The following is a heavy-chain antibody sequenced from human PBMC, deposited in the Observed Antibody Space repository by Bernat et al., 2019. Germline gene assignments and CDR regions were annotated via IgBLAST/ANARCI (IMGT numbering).Heavy chain of an antibody. V-gene: IGHV3-30*18. CDR3: AKNHPLYRTGSIMGVDY. Sequence: QVQLVESGGGVVQPGRSLRLSCAASGFTFSSYGMHWVRQAPGKGLEWVAVISDDGSNKYYADSVKGRFTSSRDNSKNTLHLQMNSLRAEDTAVYYCAKNHPLYRTGSIMGVDYWGQGTLVTVSS. CDR1: GFTFSSYG. J-gene: IGHJ4*02. CDR2: ISDDGSNK. D-gene: IGHD1-14*01.